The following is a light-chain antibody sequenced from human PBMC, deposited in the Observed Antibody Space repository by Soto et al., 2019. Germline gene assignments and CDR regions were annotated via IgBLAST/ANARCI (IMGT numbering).Light chain of an antibody. J-gene: IGKJ1*01. Sequence: DIQMTQSPSTLSASVGDRVTITCRASQSIGSWLAWYQQKPGKAPKLLSYKASSLESGVPSRFSGSGAGTQCTLTVSSLQTDDFANDYLQQYNGDSPWTCGQGTKVELK. V-gene: IGKV1-5*03. CDR3: QQYNGDSPWT. CDR1: QSIGSW. CDR2: KAS.